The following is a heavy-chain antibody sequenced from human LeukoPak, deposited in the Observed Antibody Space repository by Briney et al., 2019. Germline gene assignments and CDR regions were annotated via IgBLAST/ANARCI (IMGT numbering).Heavy chain of an antibody. D-gene: IGHD3-3*01. CDR2: INPNSGDT. CDR3: ARGITIFGGWPNWFDP. Sequence: GASVKVSCKASGYPFTGYNMHWVRQAPGQGLEWMGWINPNSGDTNYAQKFQDRVTMTRDTSISTAYMELSRLRSDDTAVYYCARGITIFGGWPNWFDPWGQGTLVTVSS. J-gene: IGHJ5*02. V-gene: IGHV1-2*02. CDR1: GYPFTGYN.